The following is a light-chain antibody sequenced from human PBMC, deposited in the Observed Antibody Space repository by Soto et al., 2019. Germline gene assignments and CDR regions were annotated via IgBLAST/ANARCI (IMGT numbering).Light chain of an antibody. J-gene: IGKJ1*01. CDR2: AAS. CDR3: LNYIDAPWT. CDR1: QGFSTY. V-gene: IGKV1-27*01. Sequence: DIQMTQSPSSLSASVGDRVTTTCRASQGFSTYLVWYQQKPGTVPKLLIFAASTLRSGVPSRFSGSGSGTDFTLTISSLEPEDVAAYYCLNYIDAPWTFGQGTKVEIK.